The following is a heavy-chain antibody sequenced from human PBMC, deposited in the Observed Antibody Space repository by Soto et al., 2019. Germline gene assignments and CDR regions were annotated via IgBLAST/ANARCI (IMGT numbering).Heavy chain of an antibody. J-gene: IGHJ4*01. V-gene: IGHV3-15*07. CDR3: TTDSYSPIVEVRFDY. D-gene: IGHD1-26*01. Sequence: GGSLRLSCAASGFAFNNAWINWVRQAPGKGLEWVGRIKTKALGGTTDFAAPVRGRFAITRGDSRNMVYMQMNTLNTEDTAVYYCTTDSYSPIVEVRFDYWGHGTLVTVSS. CDR2: IKTKALGGTT. CDR1: GFAFNNAW.